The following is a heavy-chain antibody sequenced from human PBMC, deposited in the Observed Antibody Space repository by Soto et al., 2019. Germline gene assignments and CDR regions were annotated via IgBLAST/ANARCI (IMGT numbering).Heavy chain of an antibody. CDR3: ARGYSSGWYGGNWFDP. Sequence: PGGSLRLSCAASGFMSGNYWMAWIRQAPGKGLEWVANIEQDGTEKYYVASVRGRFTISRDNAKNSLYLQMNSLRAEDTALYYCARGYSSGWYGGNWFDPWGQGTLVTVSS. V-gene: IGHV3-7*01. J-gene: IGHJ5*02. D-gene: IGHD6-19*01. CDR1: GFMSGNYW. CDR2: IEQDGTEK.